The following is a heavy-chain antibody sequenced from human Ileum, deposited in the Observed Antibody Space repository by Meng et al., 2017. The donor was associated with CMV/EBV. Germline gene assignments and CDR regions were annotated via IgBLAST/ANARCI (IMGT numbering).Heavy chain of an antibody. Sequence: SETLSLTCTVSGGSISSYYWSWIRQPPGKGLEWIGYIYYSGSTNYNPSLKSRVTISVDTSKNQFSLKLSSVTAADTAVYYCASGERIPYYYYGMDVWGQGTTVTGSS. CDR3: ASGERIPYYYYGMDV. V-gene: IGHV4-59*01. CDR1: GGSISSYY. D-gene: IGHD2-21*01. J-gene: IGHJ6*02. CDR2: IYYSGST.